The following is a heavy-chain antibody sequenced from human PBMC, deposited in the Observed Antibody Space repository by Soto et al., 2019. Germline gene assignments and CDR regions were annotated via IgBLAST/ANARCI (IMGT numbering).Heavy chain of an antibody. CDR2: INPSGGST. Sequence: GASVKVSCKASGYTFTSYYMHWVRQAPGQGLEWMGIINPSGGSTSYAQKFQGRVTMTRDTSTSTVYMELSSLRSEDTAVYYCARGRLRYFDWPRYYYYGMDVWGQGTTVTVSS. CDR3: ARGRLRYFDWPRYYYYGMDV. J-gene: IGHJ6*02. D-gene: IGHD3-9*01. V-gene: IGHV1-46*01. CDR1: GYTFTSYY.